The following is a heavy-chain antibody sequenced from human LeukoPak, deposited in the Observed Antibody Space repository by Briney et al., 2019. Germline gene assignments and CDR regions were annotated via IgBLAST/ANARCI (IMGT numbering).Heavy chain of an antibody. CDR3: AKGMTTGPRSVYHYMDV. J-gene: IGHJ6*03. V-gene: IGHV3-30*02. D-gene: IGHD4-17*01. CDR2: LRYDGSNE. CDR1: GFTFRGYG. Sequence: GGSLRLSCVASGFTFRGYGVHWVRQAPGKGLEWLSLLRYDGSNEYYADSVKGRFTISRDNSKNTLYLQMNSLRAEDTAVYYCAKGMTTGPRSVYHYMDVWGKGTTVTVSS.